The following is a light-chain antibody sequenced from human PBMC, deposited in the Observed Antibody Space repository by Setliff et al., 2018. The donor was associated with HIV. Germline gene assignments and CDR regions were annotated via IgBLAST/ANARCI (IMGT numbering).Light chain of an antibody. V-gene: IGLV8-61*01. Sequence: VVTQEPSFSVSPGGTVTVTCGLSSGSVSTSYYPSWYQQTPGQAPRTLIYRTNTRSSGVPDRFSGSILGNKAALTITGAQADDESDYYCVLYMGSGIGVFGGGTKVTVL. CDR3: VLYMGSGIGV. CDR1: SGSVSTSYY. J-gene: IGLJ3*02. CDR2: RTN.